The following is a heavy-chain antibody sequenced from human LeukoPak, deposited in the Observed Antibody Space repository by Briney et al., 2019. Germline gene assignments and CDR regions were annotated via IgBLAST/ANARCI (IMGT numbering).Heavy chain of an antibody. Sequence: GGSLRLSCAASGFTFSNYGMHWVRQAPGKGLVWVSRINSDGSSTSYAASVKGRFTNSRDTAKNTLYLQMNSLRAEDTAVYYCARVGSSSSFDYWGQGTLVTVSS. D-gene: IGHD6-13*01. CDR2: INSDGSST. CDR1: GFTFSNYG. CDR3: ARVGSSSSFDY. V-gene: IGHV3-74*01. J-gene: IGHJ4*02.